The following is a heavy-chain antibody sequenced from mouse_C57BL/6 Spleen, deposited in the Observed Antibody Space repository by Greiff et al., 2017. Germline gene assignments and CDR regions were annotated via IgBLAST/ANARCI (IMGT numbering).Heavy chain of an antibody. J-gene: IGHJ4*01. Sequence: VQLKESGGGLVKPGGSLKLSCAASGFTFSDYGMHWVRQAPEKGLEWVAYISSGSSTIYYADTVKGRFTISRDNAKNTLFLQMTSLRSEDTAMYYCARDDYGDYAMDYWGQGTSVTVSS. D-gene: IGHD2-4*01. V-gene: IGHV5-17*01. CDR1: GFTFSDYG. CDR3: ARDDYGDYAMDY. CDR2: ISSGSSTI.